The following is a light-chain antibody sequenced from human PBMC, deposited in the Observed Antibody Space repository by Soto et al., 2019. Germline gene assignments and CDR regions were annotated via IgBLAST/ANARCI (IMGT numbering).Light chain of an antibody. CDR2: GAS. V-gene: IGKV3-20*01. J-gene: IGKJ1*01. CDR3: QQYGSSQT. CDR1: QSGSSSY. Sequence: EVVLTQSPGTLSLSPGERATLSCRASQSGSSSYLAWYQQKPGQAPRLLIYGASSRATGIPDRFSGSGSGTYFTLTISRLEPEDVAVYYCQQYGSSQTFGQGTKVEIK.